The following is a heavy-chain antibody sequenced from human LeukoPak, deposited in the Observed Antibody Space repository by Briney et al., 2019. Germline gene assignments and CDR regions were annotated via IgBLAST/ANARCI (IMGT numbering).Heavy chain of an antibody. CDR1: GFTFSSYG. D-gene: IGHD1-26*01. CDR2: IWYDGSNK. CDR3: AKDSGELPHYYFDY. Sequence: PGGSLRLSCAASGFTFSSYGMHWVRQAPGKGLEWVAVIWYDGSNKYYADSVRGRFTISRDSSKNTLYLQMNSLRAEDTAVYYCAKDSGELPHYYFDYWGQGTLVTVSS. J-gene: IGHJ4*02. V-gene: IGHV3-33*06.